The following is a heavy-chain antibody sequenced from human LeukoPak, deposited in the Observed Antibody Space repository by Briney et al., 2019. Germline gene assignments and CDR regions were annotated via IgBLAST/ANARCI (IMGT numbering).Heavy chain of an antibody. D-gene: IGHD1-1*01. CDR2: VNLQGST. J-gene: IGHJ4*02. V-gene: IGHV4-4*02. CDR3: ARHRRGWNDVFDY. Sequence: PSETLSLTCGVSGGSISNTNWWTWVRQPPGKGLEWIGEVNLQGSTNYNPSLKSRVTISVDTSKNQFSLKLSSVTAADTAVYYCARHRRGWNDVFDYWGQGTLVTVSS. CDR1: GGSISNTNW.